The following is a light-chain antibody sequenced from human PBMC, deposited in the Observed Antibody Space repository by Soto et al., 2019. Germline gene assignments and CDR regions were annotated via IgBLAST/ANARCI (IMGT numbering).Light chain of an antibody. CDR2: GAS. V-gene: IGKV3-20*01. CDR3: QQYGSTGWT. J-gene: IGKJ1*01. Sequence: EIVLTQSPGTLSLSPGERATLSCRASQSVSSSYLACYQQKPGQAPRLLIYGASSRATGIPDRFSGSGSGTDITLTISSLEAAELAVYYGQQYGSTGWTFGQGTKVEIK. CDR1: QSVSSSY.